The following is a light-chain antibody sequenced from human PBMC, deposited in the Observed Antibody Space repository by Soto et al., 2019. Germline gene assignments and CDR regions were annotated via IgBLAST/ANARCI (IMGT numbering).Light chain of an antibody. CDR2: SDN. CDR3: SAWDDSLNGFTWV. CDR1: SSNIETNT. Sequence: QPVLTQPPSASGTPGQRVTISCSGSSSNIETNTVNWYKQLPGMSPKLLIHSDNQRPSGVPDRFSGSKSGTSASLAISGHQPEDEADYYCSAWDDSLNGFTWVFGGGTKLTVL. J-gene: IGLJ3*02. V-gene: IGLV1-44*01.